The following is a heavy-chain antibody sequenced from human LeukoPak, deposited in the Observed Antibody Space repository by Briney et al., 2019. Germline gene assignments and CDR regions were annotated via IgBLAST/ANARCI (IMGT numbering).Heavy chain of an antibody. V-gene: IGHV3-23*01. J-gene: IGHJ4*02. D-gene: IGHD3-10*01. CDR1: GFTFGSYA. Sequence: GGSLRLSCAASGFTFGSYAMSWVRQAPGKGLEWVSAISGSGGSTYYADSVKGRFTISRDNSKNTLYLQMNSLRAEDTAVYYCANQVLWFGELSHFDYWGQGTLVTVSS. CDR3: ANQVLWFGELSHFDY. CDR2: ISGSGGST.